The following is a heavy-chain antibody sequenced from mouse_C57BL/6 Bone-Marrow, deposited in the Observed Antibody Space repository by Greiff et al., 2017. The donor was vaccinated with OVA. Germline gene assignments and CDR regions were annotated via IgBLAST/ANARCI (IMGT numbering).Heavy chain of an antibody. V-gene: IGHV1-55*01. CDR2: IYPGSGST. CDR1: GYTFTSYW. D-gene: IGHD2-4*01. J-gene: IGHJ4*01. CDR3: AREGSMIRDAMDY. Sequence: QVQLQQPGAELVKPGASVKMSCKASGYTFTSYWITWVKQRPGQGLEWIGDIYPGSGSTNYNEKFKSKATLTVDTSSSTAYMQLISLTSEDSAVYYCAREGSMIRDAMDYWGQGTSVTVSS.